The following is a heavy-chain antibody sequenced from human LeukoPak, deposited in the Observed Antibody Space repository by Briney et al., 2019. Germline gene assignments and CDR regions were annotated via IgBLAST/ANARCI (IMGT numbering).Heavy chain of an antibody. CDR2: IYPGDSET. CDR3: ARQGEDIPNWFDP. J-gene: IGHJ5*02. Sequence: GESLKISCKASGYSFTNYRIAWVRQMPGKGLEWMGIIYPGDSETTYSPSFQGQVTISADKSISTAYLQWSSLKASDTAMYYCARQGEDIPNWFDPWGQGTLVTVSS. D-gene: IGHD2-15*01. CDR1: GYSFTNYR. V-gene: IGHV5-51*01.